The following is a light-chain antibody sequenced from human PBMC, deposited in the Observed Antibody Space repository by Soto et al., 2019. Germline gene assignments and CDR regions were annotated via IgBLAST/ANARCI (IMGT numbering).Light chain of an antibody. V-gene: IGKV3-20*01. CDR3: QQYGSSPET. Sequence: EIVLTQSPGTLSLSPGERATLSCRASQSVSSSYLAWYQQKPGQAPRLLIYGASSRATGIPDRFSGSGSGTDFTLTISRLEPEDFAVYYCQQYGSSPETFGQETKLEIK. CDR1: QSVSSSY. J-gene: IGKJ2*01. CDR2: GAS.